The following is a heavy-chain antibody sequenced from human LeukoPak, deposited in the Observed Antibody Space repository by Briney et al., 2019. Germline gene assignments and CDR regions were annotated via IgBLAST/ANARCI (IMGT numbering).Heavy chain of an antibody. V-gene: IGHV4-4*02. CDR2: IYHSGTT. CDR1: GGSIDSYNW. D-gene: IGHD1-26*01. CDR3: ARSPSGSSSRWFDP. J-gene: IGHJ5*02. Sequence: PSETLSLTCAVSGGSIDSYNWWCWVRRVPGKGLEWIGEIYHSGTTNYNPSLKSRATISVDKSKNQFSLKLSSVTAADTAVYYCARSPSGSSSRWFDPWGQGTLVTVSS.